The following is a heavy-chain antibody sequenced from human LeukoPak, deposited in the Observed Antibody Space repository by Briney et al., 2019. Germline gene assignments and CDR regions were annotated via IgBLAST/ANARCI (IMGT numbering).Heavy chain of an antibody. Sequence: ASVKVSCKASGYTFTSYAMHWVRQAPGQRLEWMGWINAGNGNTKYSQEFQGRVTITRDTSASTAYMELSRLRSDDTAVYYCAREDDYYGSGSYYNPLDYWGQGTLVTVSS. V-gene: IGHV1-3*01. J-gene: IGHJ4*02. D-gene: IGHD3-10*01. CDR2: INAGNGNT. CDR3: AREDDYYGSGSYYNPLDY. CDR1: GYTFTSYA.